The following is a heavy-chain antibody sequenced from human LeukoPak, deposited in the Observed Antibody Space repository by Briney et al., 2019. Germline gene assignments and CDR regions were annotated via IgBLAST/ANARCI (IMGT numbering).Heavy chain of an antibody. CDR2: ISSSSNYI. V-gene: IGHV3-21*01. Sequence: PGGSLRLSCAASGFIFSTYNMNWVRQAPGKGLEWVSSISSSSNYIHYADSVKGRFTISRDNAKNSLYLQMNSLRAEDTDVYYCTAQQDYSNYDLFDYWGQGTLVTVSS. CDR3: TAQQDYSNYDLFDY. J-gene: IGHJ4*02. CDR1: GFIFSTYN. D-gene: IGHD4-11*01.